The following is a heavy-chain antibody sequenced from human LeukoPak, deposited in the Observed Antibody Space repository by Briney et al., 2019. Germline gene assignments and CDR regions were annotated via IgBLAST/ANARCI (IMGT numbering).Heavy chain of an antibody. CDR3: ARVLDLSKRGLDAFDI. CDR1: GGSISSYF. Sequence: PSETLSLTCTVSGGSISSYFWSWIRQPPGKGLEWIGYVYYSGSTNYNPSLKSRVTISVDTSKKQFSLKLSSATAADTTVYYCARVLDLSKRGLDAFDIWGQGTMVTVSS. J-gene: IGHJ3*02. CDR2: VYYSGST. V-gene: IGHV4-59*01. D-gene: IGHD3-16*01.